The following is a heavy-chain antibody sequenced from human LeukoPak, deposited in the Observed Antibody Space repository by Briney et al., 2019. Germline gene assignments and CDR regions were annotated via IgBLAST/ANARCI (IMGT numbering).Heavy chain of an antibody. CDR3: AKAPRGLRLGEL. Sequence: GGSLRLSCAASGFTFSSYGMSWARQAPGKGLEWVSAISGSGDRTYYTDSVKGRFTISRDNSKDTLYLQMNNLRTEDTAVYYCAKAPRGLRLGELWGQGTLVTVSS. J-gene: IGHJ4*02. V-gene: IGHV3-23*01. CDR1: GFTFSSYG. CDR2: ISGSGDRT. D-gene: IGHD3-16*01.